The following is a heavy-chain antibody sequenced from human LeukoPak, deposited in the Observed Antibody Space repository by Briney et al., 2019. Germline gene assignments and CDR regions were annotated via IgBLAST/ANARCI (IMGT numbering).Heavy chain of an antibody. CDR1: GYSFIDYY. Sequence: ASVKVSCKTSGYSFIDYYIHWARQAPGQGLEWMGRVSPYNGNTYYSQRFQDRVTITKDTSTGTAYMDLRNLRTDDTAMYYCARNGRVRRVVKDLFEYWGQGTLVAVSS. J-gene: IGHJ4*02. CDR3: ARNGRVRRVVKDLFEY. CDR2: VSPYNGNT. D-gene: IGHD3-10*01. V-gene: IGHV1-18*04.